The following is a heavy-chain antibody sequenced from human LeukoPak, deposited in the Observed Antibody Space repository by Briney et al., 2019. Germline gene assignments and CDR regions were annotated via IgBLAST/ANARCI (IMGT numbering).Heavy chain of an antibody. CDR1: GGSISSYH. V-gene: IGHV4-59*12. J-gene: IGHJ3*02. CDR3: ARESTVVTSDAFDI. CDR2: NYYSGST. D-gene: IGHD4-23*01. Sequence: PSETLSLTCSVSGGSISSYHWSWIRQPPGKGLEWIGDNYYSGSTNYNPSLKSRVTISVDTSKNQFSLKLSSVTAADTAVYYCARESTVVTSDAFDIWGQGTMVTVSS.